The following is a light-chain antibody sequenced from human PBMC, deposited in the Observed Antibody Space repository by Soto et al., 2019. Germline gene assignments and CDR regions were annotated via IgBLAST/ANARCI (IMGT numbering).Light chain of an antibody. J-gene: IGKJ4*01. V-gene: IGKV3-15*01. CDR1: QSVSSK. CDR2: GAS. Sequence: EIVMTQSPATLSVSPGERATLSCRASQSVSSKVAWYQQKPGQAPRLLIYGASTRATGIPARFSGSGSGTEFTLTISSLQSEDFAVYYCQEYNNWHPITFGGGTKVEIK. CDR3: QEYNNWHPIT.